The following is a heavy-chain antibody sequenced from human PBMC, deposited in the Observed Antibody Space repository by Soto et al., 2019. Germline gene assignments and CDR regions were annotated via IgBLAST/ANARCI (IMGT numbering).Heavy chain of an antibody. V-gene: IGHV3-23*01. J-gene: IGHJ6*03. CDR2: FIGSGGST. CDR1: GFTFSSYA. Sequence: PGGSLRLSCAASGFTFSSYAMSWVRQAPGKGLEWVSAFIGSGGSTYYSVFVKGRFTISRDNSKNTLYLQMNSLRAEDTAVYYCAKAGTGTRTYYYYYYYMDVWGKGTTVTVSS. D-gene: IGHD1-7*01. CDR3: AKAGTGTRTYYYYYYYMDV.